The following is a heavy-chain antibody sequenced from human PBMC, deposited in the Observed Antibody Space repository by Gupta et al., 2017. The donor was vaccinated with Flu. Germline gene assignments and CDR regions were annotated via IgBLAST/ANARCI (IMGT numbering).Heavy chain of an antibody. V-gene: IGHV1-3*01. J-gene: IGHJ6*03. Sequence: QVQLVQSGAEVKKPGASVKISCEASGYTFTNYAIHWVRQAPGRRLEWMGWINAGNGNTKYSQKFQGRVTITRDASASTAYMELSSLMSEDTAVYHCARGRWVATRADYYLDVWAEGTTVTVSS. D-gene: IGHD6-6*01. CDR2: INAGNGNT. CDR1: GYTFTNYA. CDR3: ARGRWVATRADYYLDV.